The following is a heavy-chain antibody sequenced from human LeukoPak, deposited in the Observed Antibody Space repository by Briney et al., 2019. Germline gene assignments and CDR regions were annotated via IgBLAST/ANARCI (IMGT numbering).Heavy chain of an antibody. D-gene: IGHD2-2*01. CDR3: AKDGGSRIYYYYYGMDV. V-gene: IGHV3-30*02. CDR2: IRYDGSNK. CDR1: GFTFSSYG. Sequence: GGSLRLSCAASGFTFSSYGMHWVRQAPGKGLEWVAFIRYDGSNKYYADSVKGRFTISRDNSKNTLYLQMNSLRAEDTAVYYCAKDGGSRIYYYYYGMDVWGQGITVTVSS. J-gene: IGHJ6*02.